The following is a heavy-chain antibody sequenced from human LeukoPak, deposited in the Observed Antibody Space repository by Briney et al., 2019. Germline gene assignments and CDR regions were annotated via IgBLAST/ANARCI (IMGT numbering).Heavy chain of an antibody. CDR2: IFHSGGA. V-gene: IGHV4-39*01. CDR1: AGSISSSSYY. CDR3: ARRAASAGYFDY. Sequence: SETLSLTCTVSAGSISSSSYYWGWIRQPPGKGLEGIGNIFHSGGAYYNPFLKSRLTISVDTSRSQFSLNLRSVTAADTAVYFCARRAASAGYFDYWGQGTLVTVSS. J-gene: IGHJ4*02. D-gene: IGHD6-13*01.